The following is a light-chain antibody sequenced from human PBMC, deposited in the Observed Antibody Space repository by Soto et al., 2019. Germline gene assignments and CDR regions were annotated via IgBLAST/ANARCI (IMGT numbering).Light chain of an antibody. CDR3: GACDSSLSAVL. CDR2: VNN. V-gene: IGLV1-51*01. CDR1: SSNLGNNY. Sequence: QSVLTQPPSVSAAPRQKVTISCSGSSSNLGNNYVSWYHQLPGTAPKLLIYVNNKRPSYIPDLFSASKSGTSATLDITGLQTGDEGVYYCGACDSSLSAVLFGGRTKLTVL. J-gene: IGLJ2*01.